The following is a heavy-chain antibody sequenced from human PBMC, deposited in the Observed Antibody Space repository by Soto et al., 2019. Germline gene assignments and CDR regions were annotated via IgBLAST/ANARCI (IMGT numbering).Heavy chain of an antibody. CDR1: GGSISRYY. V-gene: IGHV4-59*01. Sequence: QVQLQESGPGLVKPSETLSLTCTVSGGSISRYYWSWIRQPPGKGLEWIGYMYNTGSTVYNPSFQGRVTISVDTSKNQFSLKLNSVAAADTAVYYCARDLWGYCGTDCYPLDVWGQGTTVTVSS. J-gene: IGHJ6*02. CDR3: ARDLWGYCGTDCYPLDV. D-gene: IGHD2-21*02. CDR2: MYNTGST.